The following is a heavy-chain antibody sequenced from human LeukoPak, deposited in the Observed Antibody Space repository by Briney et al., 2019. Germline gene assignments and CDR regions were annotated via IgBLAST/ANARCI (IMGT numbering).Heavy chain of an antibody. CDR2: IYYSGST. J-gene: IGHJ3*02. D-gene: IGHD5/OR15-5a*01. V-gene: IGHV4-61*01. CDR3: ARHLSTEGDAFDI. CDR1: GGSVSSGTYY. Sequence: SETLSLTCTVSGGSVSSGTYYWSWIRQPPGKGLEWIGYIYYSGSTNYNPSLKSRVTISVDTSKNQFSLKLSSVTAADTAVYYCARHLSTEGDAFDIWGQGTMVTASS.